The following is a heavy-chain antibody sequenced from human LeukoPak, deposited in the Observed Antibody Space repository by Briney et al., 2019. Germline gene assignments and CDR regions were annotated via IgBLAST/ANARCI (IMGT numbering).Heavy chain of an antibody. D-gene: IGHD2-15*01. CDR2: ISSGSTYI. CDR1: GXTFSSYV. V-gene: IGHV3-21*01. J-gene: IGHJ4*02. CDR3: ARLGYCSGGSCSSFDY. Sequence: GGSLRLSCAASGXTFSSYVMNWVRQAPGKGLEWVSSISSGSTYIYYADSVKGRFIISRDNAKNSLYLQMNSLRAEDTAVYYCARLGYCSGGSCSSFDYWGQGTLVTVSS.